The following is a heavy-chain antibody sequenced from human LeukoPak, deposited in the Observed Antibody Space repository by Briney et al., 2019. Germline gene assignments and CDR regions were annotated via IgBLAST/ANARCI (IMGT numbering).Heavy chain of an antibody. Sequence: GGSLRLSCAAYGFTLSSHSMNWVRQAPGKGLEWVSSISSSSSYIHSADSVKGRFTISRDNAKNSLYLQMNSLGAEDTAVYYCARDLYDSGAYSSPIDYWGQGTLVTVSS. CDR1: GFTLSSHS. CDR2: ISSSSSYI. J-gene: IGHJ4*02. CDR3: ARDLYDSGAYSSPIDY. V-gene: IGHV3-21*01. D-gene: IGHD3-22*01.